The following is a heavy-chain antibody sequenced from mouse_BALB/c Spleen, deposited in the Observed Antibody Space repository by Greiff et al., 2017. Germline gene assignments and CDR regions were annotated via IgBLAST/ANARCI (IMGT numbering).Heavy chain of an antibody. J-gene: IGHJ4*01. CDR1: GYAFTSYN. CDR3: APLIYYDYDGNYYAMDY. D-gene: IGHD2-4*01. CDR2: IDPYNGGT. V-gene: IGHV1S135*01. Sequence: EVQLQQSGPELVKPGASVKVSCKASGYAFTSYNMYWVKQSHGKSLEWIGYIDPYNGGTSYNQKFKGKATLTVDKSSSTAYMHLNSLTSEDSAVYYCAPLIYYDYDGNYYAMDYWGQGTSVTVSS.